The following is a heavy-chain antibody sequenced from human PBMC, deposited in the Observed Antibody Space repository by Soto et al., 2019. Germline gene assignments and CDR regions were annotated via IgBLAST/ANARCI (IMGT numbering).Heavy chain of an antibody. CDR3: AKVRLTDYLRYAPHL. CDR2: ISPNGDST. V-gene: IGHV3-23*01. Sequence: EVQLLESGGGLVQPVGSLRLACAASGFTFNNYAMNWVRQAPGRGLEWVSIISPNGDSTYYADSVKGRFTISRDNSQNTVFLQMNSLRAEDTAIYFCAKVRLTDYLRYAPHLWGQGTLVTVSS. D-gene: IGHD2-8*01. CDR1: GFTFNNYA. J-gene: IGHJ3*01.